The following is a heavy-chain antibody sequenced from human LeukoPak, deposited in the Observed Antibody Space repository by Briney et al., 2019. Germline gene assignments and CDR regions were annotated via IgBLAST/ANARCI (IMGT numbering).Heavy chain of an antibody. D-gene: IGHD1-26*01. J-gene: IGHJ4*02. V-gene: IGHV3-23*01. CDR1: GFTFSSYA. CDR3: AKLPRSSGSYPLYFDS. CDR2: ISGSGDST. Sequence: GGSLRLSCAASGFTFSSYAMSWVRQAPGKGLEWVSAISGSGDSTYYADSVRGRFTISRDNSKSTLYLQMTSLRAGDTAVYYCAKLPRSSGSYPLYFDSWGQGTLVTVSS.